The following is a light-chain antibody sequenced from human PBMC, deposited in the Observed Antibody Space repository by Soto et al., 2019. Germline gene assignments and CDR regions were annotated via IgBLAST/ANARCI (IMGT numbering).Light chain of an antibody. J-gene: IGKJ4*01. V-gene: IGKV1-39*01. Sequence: MPMTQKISSLSASIGDRVTSXXRASQDIRNDLGWYQQKPGQPPKLXIYGASSLESGVPSRFSGSGSGTDFTLTISSLQPEGFATYYCQQRYSTPLTSGGRTKADI. CDR3: QQRYSTPLT. CDR2: GAS. CDR1: QDIRND.